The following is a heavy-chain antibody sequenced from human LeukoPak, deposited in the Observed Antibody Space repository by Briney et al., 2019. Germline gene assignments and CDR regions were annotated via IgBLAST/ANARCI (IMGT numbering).Heavy chain of an antibody. CDR3: ARDPYYYDSSGPKEDY. J-gene: IGHJ4*02. D-gene: IGHD3-22*01. Sequence: ASVKVSCTASGYTFTGYYMHWVRQAPGQGLEWMGWINPNSGGTNYAQKFQGRVTMTRDTSISTAYMELSRLRSDDTAVYYCARDPYYYDSSGPKEDYWGQGTLVTVSS. CDR1: GYTFTGYY. CDR2: INPNSGGT. V-gene: IGHV1-2*02.